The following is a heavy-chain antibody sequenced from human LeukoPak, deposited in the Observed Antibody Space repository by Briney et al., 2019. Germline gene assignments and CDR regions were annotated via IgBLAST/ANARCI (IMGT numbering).Heavy chain of an antibody. CDR3: ARPQVATIEDSWVWFDP. Sequence: PSETLPLTCTVSGGSISNVIYDWSWIRQPAGKGLEWIGRIYSNGRTDYSPSLKSRVSISVDMSKNQFSLRLSSVTAADTAVYYCARPQVATIEDSWVWFDPWGQGTLVTVSS. J-gene: IGHJ5*02. D-gene: IGHD5-12*01. V-gene: IGHV4-61*02. CDR1: GGSISNVIYD. CDR2: IYSNGRT.